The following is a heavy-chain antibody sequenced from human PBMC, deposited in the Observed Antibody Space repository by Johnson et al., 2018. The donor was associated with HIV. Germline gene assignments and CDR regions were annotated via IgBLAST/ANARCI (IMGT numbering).Heavy chain of an antibody. V-gene: IGHV3-66*01. CDR3: ARTAMTPVTSSPDAFDI. Sequence: EVQLVEPGGGLVQPGGSLRLSCAASGFTVSSNYMSWVRQAPGTGLEWVSVIYSGGTTYYADSVTGRFTVPSDKSNNTLDLQMNSLRAEDTAVYYCARTAMTPVTSSPDAFDIWGQGTMVTVSS. CDR2: IYSGGTT. CDR1: GFTVSSNY. D-gene: IGHD4-17*01. J-gene: IGHJ3*02.